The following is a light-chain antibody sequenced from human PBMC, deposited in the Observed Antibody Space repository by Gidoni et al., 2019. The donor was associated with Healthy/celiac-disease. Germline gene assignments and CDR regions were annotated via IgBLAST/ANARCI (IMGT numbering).Light chain of an antibody. CDR2: AAS. CDR3: QQSYSTPT. CDR1: QSISSY. J-gene: IGKJ2*01. Sequence: MTQSPSSLSASVGDRVTITCRASQSISSYLNWYQQKPGKAPKLLIYAASSLQSGVPSRFSGSGSGTDLTLTISSLQPEDFATYYCQQSYSTPTFGQGTKLEIK. V-gene: IGKV1-39*01.